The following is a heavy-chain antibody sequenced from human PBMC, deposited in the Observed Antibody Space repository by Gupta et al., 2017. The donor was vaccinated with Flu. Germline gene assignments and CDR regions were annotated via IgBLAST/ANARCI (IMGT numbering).Heavy chain of an antibody. CDR3: ARDLGLPYFDY. CDR2: ISSRSSYI. CDR1: GFTFISYI. D-gene: IGHD5-18*01. V-gene: IGHV3-21*01. Sequence: EVQLVESGGGLVKPGGSLRLSCAASGFTFISYIMNWVRQAPGKGLEWVSSISSRSSYIYYADSVKGRFTISRDNAKNSLYLQMNSLRAEDTAVYYCARDLGLPYFDYWGQGTLVTVSS. J-gene: IGHJ4*02.